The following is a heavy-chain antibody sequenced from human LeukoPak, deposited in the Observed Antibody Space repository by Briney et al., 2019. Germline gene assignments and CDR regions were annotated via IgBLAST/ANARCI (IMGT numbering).Heavy chain of an antibody. J-gene: IGHJ4*02. CDR3: ARHRFASVVILDH. Sequence: SETLSLTCTVSGGSVSSFYWRWLRQPPREELEWIGNVYNSGTPNYNPSLKGRVTISVDTSKNLLSLHLRSVTAADTAVYYCARHRFASVVILDHWGQGALVTVSS. V-gene: IGHV4-59*08. CDR2: VYNSGTP. CDR1: GGSVSSFY. D-gene: IGHD3-22*01.